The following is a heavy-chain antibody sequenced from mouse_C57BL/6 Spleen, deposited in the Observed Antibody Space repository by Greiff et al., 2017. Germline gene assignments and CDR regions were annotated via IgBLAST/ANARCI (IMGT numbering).Heavy chain of an antibody. CDR1: GYSITSGYY. CDR3: ARAPDGYYGDFDV. J-gene: IGHJ1*03. CDR2: ISYDGSN. Sequence: DVKLQESGPGLVKPSQSLSLTCSVTGYSITSGYYWNWIRQFPGNKLEWMGYISYDGSNNYNPSLKNRISITRDTSKNQFFLKLNSVTTEDTATYYCARAPDGYYGDFDVWGTGTTVTVSS. D-gene: IGHD2-3*01. V-gene: IGHV3-6*01.